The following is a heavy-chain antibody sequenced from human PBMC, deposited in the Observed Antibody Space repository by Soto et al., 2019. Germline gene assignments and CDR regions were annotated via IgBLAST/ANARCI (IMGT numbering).Heavy chain of an antibody. CDR3: ARGGGVGVAGSAAFDM. D-gene: IGHD3-3*01. Sequence: QLHLVQSGAVVKKPGASVTVSCSASGYPVTAYYMHWVRQAPGRGLEWMGGINPATGAAKYTQTFQGRVTLTRATSTSTVFMELSGLPSEDTAGFSCARGGGVGVAGSAAFDMWGQGTVVTVSS. CDR2: INPATGAA. V-gene: IGHV1-2*02. J-gene: IGHJ3*02. CDR1: GYPVTAYY.